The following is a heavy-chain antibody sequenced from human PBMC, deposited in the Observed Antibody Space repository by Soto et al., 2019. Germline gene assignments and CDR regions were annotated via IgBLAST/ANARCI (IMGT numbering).Heavy chain of an antibody. Sequence: GGSLRLSCAASGFTFSSYWMSWVRQAPGKGLEWVANIKQDGSEKYYVDSVKGRFTISRDNAKNSLYLQMNSLRAEDTAVYYCARGDRYSSGWYFLGYFDYWGQGTLVTVSS. V-gene: IGHV3-7*03. J-gene: IGHJ4*02. CDR1: GFTFSSYW. CDR2: IKQDGSEK. D-gene: IGHD6-19*01. CDR3: ARGDRYSSGWYFLGYFDY.